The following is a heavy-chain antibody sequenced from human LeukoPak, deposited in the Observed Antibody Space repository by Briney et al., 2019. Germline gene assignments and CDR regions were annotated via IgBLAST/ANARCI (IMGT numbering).Heavy chain of an antibody. CDR2: ISYDGSIK. Sequence: GKSLRLSCAASGFTFRSYAIHWVRQAPGKGQEWVAFISYDGSIKYYADSVKGRFTISRDNSKNTLSLQMNSLRGEDTAVYYCARDRSEKYSTDYWGQGTLVTVSS. J-gene: IGHJ4*02. CDR1: GFTFRSYA. CDR3: ARDRSEKYSTDY. D-gene: IGHD2/OR15-2a*01. V-gene: IGHV3-30-3*01.